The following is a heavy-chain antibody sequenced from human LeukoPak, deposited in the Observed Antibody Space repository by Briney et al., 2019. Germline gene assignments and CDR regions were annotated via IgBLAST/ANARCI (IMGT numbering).Heavy chain of an antibody. V-gene: IGHV3-33*01. CDR1: GFTFSSYG. D-gene: IGHD1-7*01. J-gene: IGHJ6*03. CDR2: IWYDGSNK. Sequence: GGSLRLSCAAYGFTFSSYGMRWVRQAPGKGLEWVAVIWYDGSNKYYVDSVKGRFTISRDNSKNTLYVQMNRLRAEDTAVYYCARDVTRTYYYMDVWGKGTTVTVSS. CDR3: ARDVTRTYYYMDV.